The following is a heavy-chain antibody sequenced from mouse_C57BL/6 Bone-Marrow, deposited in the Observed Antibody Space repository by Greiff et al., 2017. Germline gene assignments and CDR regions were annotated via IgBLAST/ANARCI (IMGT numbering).Heavy chain of an antibody. CDR1: GFTFSDYG. J-gene: IGHJ4*01. CDR3: ARRGLRRYAMDY. V-gene: IGHV5-17*01. D-gene: IGHD2-4*01. CDR2: ISSGSSTI. Sequence: EVNLVESGGGLVKPGGSLKLSCAASGFTFSDYGMHWVRQAPEKGLEWVAYISSGSSTIYYADTVKGRFTISRDNAKNTLFLQMTSLRSEDTAMXYCARRGLRRYAMDYWGQGTSVTVSS.